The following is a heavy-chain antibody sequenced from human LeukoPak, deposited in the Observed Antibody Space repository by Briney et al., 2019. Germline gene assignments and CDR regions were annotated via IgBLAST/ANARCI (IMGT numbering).Heavy chain of an antibody. J-gene: IGHJ6*03. V-gene: IGHV2-5*01. CDR1: GFSLSSSGVG. CDR3: AHRLSVATGDYMDV. D-gene: IGHD1-14*01. CDR2: IYWNDDK. Sequence: SGPTLVKPTQTLTLTCTFSGFSLSSSGVGVEWISQPPGKALEWLALIYWNDDKRYSPSLKSRLIITKDTSKNQVVLTMTNMDPVDTATYYCAHRLSVATGDYMDVWGRGTTVTVSS.